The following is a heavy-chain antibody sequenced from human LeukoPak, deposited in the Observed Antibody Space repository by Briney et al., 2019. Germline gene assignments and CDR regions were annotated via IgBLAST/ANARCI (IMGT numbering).Heavy chain of an antibody. V-gene: IGHV3-23*01. Sequence: GGSLRLSCVASGFIFSDCAMSWVRQAPGKGLEWVSAISGSGGSTFYAHSVKGRFTISRDNSNNTLYLQTNSLRAEDTALYYCAKDRYDFWSEFWGQGTLVTVSS. D-gene: IGHD3-3*01. CDR2: ISGSGGST. CDR1: GFIFSDCA. CDR3: AKDRYDFWSEF. J-gene: IGHJ4*02.